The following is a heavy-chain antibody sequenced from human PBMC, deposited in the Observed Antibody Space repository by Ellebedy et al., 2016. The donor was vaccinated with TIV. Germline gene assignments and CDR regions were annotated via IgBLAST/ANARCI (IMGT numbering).Heavy chain of an antibody. V-gene: IGHV5-51*01. CDR1: GYSFSIYW. D-gene: IGHD3-10*01. CDR2: VYPSDSDA. CDR3: ARLSGGASQPLDLDY. J-gene: IGHJ4*02. Sequence: GESLKISCEASGYSFSIYWIAWVRQVPGKGLEWMGIVYPSDSDARYSPPFQGQVTIPADKAVNTAYLQWSSLKAPDAGIYYCARLSGGASQPLDLDYWGQGTLVTVS.